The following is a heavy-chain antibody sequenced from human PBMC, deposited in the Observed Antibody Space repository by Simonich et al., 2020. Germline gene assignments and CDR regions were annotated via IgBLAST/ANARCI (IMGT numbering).Heavy chain of an antibody. V-gene: IGHV4-34*01. CDR3: ARGLRVAAAGTAFQH. CDR1: GGSFSGYY. Sequence: QVQLQQWGAGLLKPSETLSLTCAVYGGSFSGYYWSWNRPPPGKGLEWIGEINHSGRTNYNPSLKSRVTISVDTSKNQFSLKLSSVTAADTAVYYCARGLRVAAAGTAFQHWGQGTLVTVSS. CDR2: INHSGRT. D-gene: IGHD6-13*01. J-gene: IGHJ1*01.